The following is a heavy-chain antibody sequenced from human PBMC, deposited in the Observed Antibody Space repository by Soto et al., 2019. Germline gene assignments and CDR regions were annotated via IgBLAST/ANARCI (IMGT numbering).Heavy chain of an antibody. Sequence: EVHLVESGGDLVQPGGSLRLSCAASGFSFSSFSMNWVRQAPGKGLEWVSYISGGGTTTYYADSEKGRFTISRDDAKKSLHLQMNSLQAEDTAVYYCARLGDYGSGSYWGQGTLVTVSS. D-gene: IGHD3-10*01. CDR2: ISGGGTTT. CDR1: GFSFSSFS. J-gene: IGHJ4*02. V-gene: IGHV3-48*04. CDR3: ARLGDYGSGSY.